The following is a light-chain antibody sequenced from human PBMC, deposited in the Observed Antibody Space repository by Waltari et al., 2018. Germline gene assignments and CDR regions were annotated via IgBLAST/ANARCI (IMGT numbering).Light chain of an antibody. CDR3: QQYYDWRLVT. CDR2: AAS. CDR1: QVLGED. Sequence: CGASQVLGEDLAGYQQVPGRAPTPLSQAASTRATGIPARFSGSASGTEFTLTISGLQSEYSAVYYCQQYYDWRLVTCGQGTRLEIK. V-gene: IGKV3D-15*01. J-gene: IGKJ5*01.